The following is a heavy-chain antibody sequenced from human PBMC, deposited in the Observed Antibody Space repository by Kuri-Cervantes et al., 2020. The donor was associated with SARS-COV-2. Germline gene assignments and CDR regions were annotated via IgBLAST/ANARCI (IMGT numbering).Heavy chain of an antibody. CDR2: INHSGST. CDR1: GGSFSGYY. D-gene: IGHD3-3*01. V-gene: IGHV4-34*01. Sequence: SETLSLTCAVYGGSFSGYYWSWIRQPPGKGLEWIGEINHSGSTNYNPSLKSRVTISVDTSKNQFSLKLNSVTAADTAVYFCATSQNLEWSPSGVFWYFDLWGRGTLVTVSS. CDR3: ATSQNLEWSPSGVFWYFDL. J-gene: IGHJ2*01.